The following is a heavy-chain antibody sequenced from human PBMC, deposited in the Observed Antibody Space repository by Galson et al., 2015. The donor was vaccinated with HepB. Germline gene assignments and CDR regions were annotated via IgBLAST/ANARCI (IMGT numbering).Heavy chain of an antibody. J-gene: IGHJ4*02. D-gene: IGHD6-13*01. CDR3: AREVSLGIAAAGLLDY. V-gene: IGHV4-31*03. CDR2: IYYSGST. CDR1: GGSISSGGYY. Sequence: TLSLTCTVSGGSISSGGYYWSWIRQHPGEGLEWIGYIYYSGSTYYNPSLKSRVTISVDTSKNQFSLKLSSVTAADTAVYYCAREVSLGIAAAGLLDYWGQGTLVTVSS.